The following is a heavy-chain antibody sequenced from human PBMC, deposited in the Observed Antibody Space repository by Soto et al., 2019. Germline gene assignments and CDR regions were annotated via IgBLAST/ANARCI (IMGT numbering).Heavy chain of an antibody. V-gene: IGHV4-4*02. CDR1: GGSISSSNW. J-gene: IGHJ3*02. D-gene: IGHD3-22*01. Sequence: QVQLQESGPGLVKPSGTLSLTCAVSGGSISSSNWWSWVRQPPGKRLEWIGDIYHSGSTNYNPYLKSRVTISVDKSKNQCSLKLSSVTAADTAVYYCARAGDYYDSSGFPHAIWGQGTMVTVSS. CDR3: ARAGDYYDSSGFPHAI. CDR2: IYHSGST.